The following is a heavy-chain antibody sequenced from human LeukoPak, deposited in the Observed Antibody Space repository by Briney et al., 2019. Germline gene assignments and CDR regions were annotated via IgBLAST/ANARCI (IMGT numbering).Heavy chain of an antibody. CDR1: GFTFSSYE. J-gene: IGHJ4*02. V-gene: IGHV3-48*03. Sequence: PGGSLRLSCAASGFTFSSYEMNRVRQAPWKGLEWVSYISRSGSTIYYADSVKGRFTISRDNAKNSLYLQMNSLRAEDTAVYYCARVTPDYGDHFTDYWGQGTLVTVSS. CDR3: ARVTPDYGDHFTDY. CDR2: ISRSGSTI. D-gene: IGHD4-17*01.